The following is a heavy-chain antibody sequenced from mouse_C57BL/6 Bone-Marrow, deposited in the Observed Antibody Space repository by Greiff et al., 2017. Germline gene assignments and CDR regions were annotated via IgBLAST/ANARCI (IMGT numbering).Heavy chain of an antibody. D-gene: IGHD2-10*02. Sequence: EVQLEQSGAELVRPGASVKLSCTASGFNITDDYMHWVKQRPEQGLEWIGWIDPENGNTEYASKFQGKATITADTSSNTAYLQLSSLTSEDTAVYYCTASSFYWYLDVWGTGTTVTVSS. J-gene: IGHJ1*03. CDR2: IDPENGNT. CDR1: GFNITDDY. CDR3: TASSFYWYLDV. V-gene: IGHV14-4*01.